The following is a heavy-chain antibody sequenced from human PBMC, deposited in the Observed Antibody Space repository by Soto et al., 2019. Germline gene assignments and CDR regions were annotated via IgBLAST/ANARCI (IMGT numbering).Heavy chain of an antibody. CDR1: GGSISSGDYC. J-gene: IGHJ4*02. CDR3: AREGNLGRWIQPLDS. Sequence: SETLSLTCTVSGGSISSGDYCWSWLRHTPGKGLEWIGYIFYSGVTYYNPSFKSRVTISVDTSKYQFSLKLRSVTTADTAVYFCAREGNLGRWIQPLDSWGQGTLVTVS. D-gene: IGHD2-2*03. CDR2: IFYSGVT. V-gene: IGHV4-30-4*02.